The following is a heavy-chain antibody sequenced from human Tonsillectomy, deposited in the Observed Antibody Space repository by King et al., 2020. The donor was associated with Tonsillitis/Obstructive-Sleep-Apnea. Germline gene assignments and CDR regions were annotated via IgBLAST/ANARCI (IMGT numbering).Heavy chain of an antibody. J-gene: IGHJ4*02. Sequence: VQLVESGGGLVQPGGSLRLSCAASGFTFSSYWMSWVRQAPGKGLEWVANIKQDGSEKYYVDSVKGRFTISRDNAKNSLYLQMNSLGAEDTAVYYCASTRYCSGGSCPTEIDYWGQGTLVTVSS. V-gene: IGHV3-7*02. CDR2: IKQDGSEK. CDR1: GFTFSSYW. CDR3: ASTRYCSGGSCPTEIDY. D-gene: IGHD2-15*01.